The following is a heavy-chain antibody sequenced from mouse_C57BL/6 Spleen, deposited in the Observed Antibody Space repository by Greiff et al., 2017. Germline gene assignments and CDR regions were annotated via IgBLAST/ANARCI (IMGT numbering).Heavy chain of an antibody. CDR1: GYAFSSSW. CDR2: IYPGDGDT. J-gene: IGHJ4*01. CDR3: ARADSPGGDY. D-gene: IGHD3-2*02. V-gene: IGHV1-82*01. Sequence: QVQLQQSGPELVKPGASVKISCKASGYAFSSSWLNWVKQRPGKGLEWIGRIYPGDGDTNYNGKFKGKATLTADKSSSTAYMQLSSLTSEDSAVYVCARADSPGGDYWGQGTSVTVSS.